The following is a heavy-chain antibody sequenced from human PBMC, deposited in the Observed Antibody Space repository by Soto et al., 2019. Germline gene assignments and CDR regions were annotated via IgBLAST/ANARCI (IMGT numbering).Heavy chain of an antibody. CDR1: GGSINTYY. CDR2: IYYNGNT. J-gene: IGHJ6*02. V-gene: IGHV4-59*08. CDR3: ARLRFLEWLLSGPYGMDV. Sequence: TSETLSLTCTVSGGSINTYYWNWIRQPPGKGLEWIAYIYYNGNTDSNPSLEGRVTISLGTPKNQLSLELSSVTAADTAVYYCARLRFLEWLLSGPYGMDVWGQGTTVTVSS. D-gene: IGHD3-3*01.